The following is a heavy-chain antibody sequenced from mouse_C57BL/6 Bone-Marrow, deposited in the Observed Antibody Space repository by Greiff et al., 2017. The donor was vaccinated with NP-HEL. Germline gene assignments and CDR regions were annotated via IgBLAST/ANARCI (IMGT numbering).Heavy chain of an antibody. J-gene: IGHJ2*01. CDR1: GYTFTSYW. D-gene: IGHD3-2*02. Sequence: QVQLQQSGAELAKPGASVKLSCKASGYTFTSYWMHWVKQRPGQGLEWIGYINPSSGYTKYNQKFKDKATLTADKSSSTAYMQLRSLTYEYSAVYYCARRSAQAPYYFDYWGQGTTLTVSS. V-gene: IGHV1-7*01. CDR2: INPSSGYT. CDR3: ARRSAQAPYYFDY.